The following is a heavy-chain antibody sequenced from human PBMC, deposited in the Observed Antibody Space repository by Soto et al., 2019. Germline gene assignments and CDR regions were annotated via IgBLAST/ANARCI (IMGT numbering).Heavy chain of an antibody. CDR2: IHYSGTT. Sequence: SETLSLTCTVSGTSISIYYWSWIRQPPGKGLEWIANIHYSGTTNYNPSLASRVTLSVDTSKNQFSLKMTSVTAADRAMYFCARYNAYAIDYWGRGTLVTVSS. CDR1: GTSISIYY. V-gene: IGHV4-59*01. CDR3: ARYNAYAIDY. D-gene: IGHD2-8*01. J-gene: IGHJ4*02.